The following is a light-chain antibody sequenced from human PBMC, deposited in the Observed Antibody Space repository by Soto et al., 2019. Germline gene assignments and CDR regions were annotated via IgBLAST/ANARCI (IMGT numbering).Light chain of an antibody. CDR1: SSDVGGYSY. Sequence: QSALTQPASVSGSPGQSITISCTGTSSDVGGYSYVSWYQQHPGKAPKLMIYEVSNRPSGVSNRFSGSKSGNTASLTISGGPADDEADDYCSSYTSSSTPYVFGTGTKVTVL. J-gene: IGLJ1*01. CDR2: EVS. CDR3: SSYTSSSTPYV. V-gene: IGLV2-14*01.